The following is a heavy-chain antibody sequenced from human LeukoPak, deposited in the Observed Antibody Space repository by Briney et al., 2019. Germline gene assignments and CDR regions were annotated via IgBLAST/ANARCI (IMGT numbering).Heavy chain of an antibody. CDR3: ARDQGDIVATTYWFDP. D-gene: IGHD5-12*01. CDR2: INPNSGGT. J-gene: IGHJ5*02. V-gene: IGHV1-2*02. CDR1: GYTFTGYY. Sequence: GASVKVSCKASGYTFTGYYMHWVRQAPGQGLEWMGWINPNSGGTNYAQKFQGRVTMTRDTSISTAYMELSRLRSDDTAVYDCARDQGDIVATTYWFDPWGQGTLVTVSS.